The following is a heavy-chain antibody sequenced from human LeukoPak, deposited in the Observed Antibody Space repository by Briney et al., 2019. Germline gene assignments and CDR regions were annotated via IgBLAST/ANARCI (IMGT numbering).Heavy chain of an antibody. V-gene: IGHV4-59*01. CDR1: GGSINTYF. Sequence: SETLSLTCTASGGSINTYFWSWIRQPPGKGLEWIGYIYYSGSTNYNPSLKSRVTISVDTSKNQFSLKLSSVTAADTAVYYCARGVTGGWYGDFQHWGQGTLVTVSS. D-gene: IGHD6-19*01. J-gene: IGHJ1*01. CDR2: IYYSGST. CDR3: ARGVTGGWYGDFQH.